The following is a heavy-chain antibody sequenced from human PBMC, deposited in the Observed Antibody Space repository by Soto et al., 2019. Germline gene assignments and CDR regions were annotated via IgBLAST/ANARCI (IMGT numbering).Heavy chain of an antibody. CDR1: GFTFSSYS. V-gene: IGHV3-21*01. CDR3: ARDDIVVVVAATLGYYMDV. J-gene: IGHJ6*03. Sequence: GGSLRLSCAASGFTFSSYSMNWVRQAPGKGLEWVSSISSSSSYIYYADSVKGRFTISRDNAKNSLYLQMNSLRAEDTAVYYCARDDIVVVVAATLGYYMDVWGKGTTVTVSS. CDR2: ISSSSSYI. D-gene: IGHD2-15*01.